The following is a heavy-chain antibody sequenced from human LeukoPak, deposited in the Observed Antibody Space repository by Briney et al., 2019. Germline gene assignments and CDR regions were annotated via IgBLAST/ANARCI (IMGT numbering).Heavy chain of an antibody. CDR3: ARAPREEFSGSYHDY. D-gene: IGHD1-26*01. CDR2: ISSNGGNT. Sequence: GGSLRLSCAASGFTFSNYAMHWVRQAPGKGLEYVSAISSNGGNTYYANSVKGRFTISRDNSKNTLYLQMGSLRAEDMARYYCARAPREEFSGSYHDYWGQGTLVTVSS. V-gene: IGHV3-64*01. J-gene: IGHJ4*02. CDR1: GFTFSNYA.